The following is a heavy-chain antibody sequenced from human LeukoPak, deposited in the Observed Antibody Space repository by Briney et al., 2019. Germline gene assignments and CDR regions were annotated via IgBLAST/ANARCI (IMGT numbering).Heavy chain of an antibody. V-gene: IGHV3-11*06. J-gene: IGHJ4*02. CDR2: ISSSNTYT. CDR3: ARDASRRTYYYGSGSFH. CDR1: GFMFSDYS. Sequence: GGSLRLPCAASGFMFSDYSMSWIRQAPGKGLEWVSYISSSNTYTNYADSVKGRFTISRDNAKNSLFLQMNSLRAEDTAVYYCARDASRRTYYYGSGSFHWGQGTLVTVSS. D-gene: IGHD3-10*01.